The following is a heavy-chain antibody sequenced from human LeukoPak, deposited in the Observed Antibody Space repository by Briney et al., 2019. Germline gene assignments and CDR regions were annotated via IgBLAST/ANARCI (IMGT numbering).Heavy chain of an antibody. V-gene: IGHV3-23*01. Sequence: GGSLRLSCAASGFTFSSYAMTWVRQAPGKGLEWVSAISSSGGNTYYADSVKGRFTISRDNSKNTLYLQMNSLRAEDTALYYCAKGGNRAYGLGSYYYWGQGTLVTVSS. J-gene: IGHJ4*02. CDR3: AKGGNRAYGLGSYYY. CDR1: GFTFSSYA. CDR2: ISSSGGNT. D-gene: IGHD3-10*01.